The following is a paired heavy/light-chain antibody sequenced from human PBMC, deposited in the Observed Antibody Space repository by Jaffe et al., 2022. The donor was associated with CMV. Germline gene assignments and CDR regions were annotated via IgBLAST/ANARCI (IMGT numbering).Heavy chain of an antibody. V-gene: IGHV4-39*01. Sequence: QLQLQESGPGLVRPSETLSLTCTVSGGSISTSTYSWAWIRQPPGKGLEWIASISNSGSTYYNPSLKSRVTISVDTSKNQFSLRLNSVTAADTAVYYCARLTSSWTWGSNRQYYFHYWGQGTRVTVSS. D-gene: IGHD6-13*01. J-gene: IGHJ4*02. CDR3: ARLTSSWTWGSNRQYYFHY. CDR2: ISNSGST. CDR1: GGSISTSTYS.
Light chain of an antibody. J-gene: IGKJ2*01. CDR2: KAS. V-gene: IGKV1-5*03. CDR1: QTISRW. Sequence: DIQMTQSPSTLSASVGDRVTITCRASQTISRWLAWFQQKPGKAPELLIYKASNLEAGVPSRFSGSGSGTEFTLTIGGLQPDDFATYYCQQYNSYPYTFGQGTKLEIK. CDR3: QQYNSYPYT.